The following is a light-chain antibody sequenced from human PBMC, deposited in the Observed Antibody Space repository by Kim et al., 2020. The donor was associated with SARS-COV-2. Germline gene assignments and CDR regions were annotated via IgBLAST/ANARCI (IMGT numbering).Light chain of an antibody. CDR1: QSLLYSNGYNY. Sequence: DIVMTQSPPSLPVTPGEPASISCRSSQSLLYSNGYNYLDWYLQKPGQSPQLLIYLGSNRASGVPDRFSGSGSGTDFTLKISRVEAEDVGVCYCFQSLQIPRTFGQGTKLEI. V-gene: IGKV2-28*01. CDR3: FQSLQIPRT. CDR2: LGS. J-gene: IGKJ2*01.